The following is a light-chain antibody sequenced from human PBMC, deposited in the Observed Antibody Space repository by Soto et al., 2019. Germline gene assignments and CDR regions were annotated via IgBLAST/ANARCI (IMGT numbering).Light chain of an antibody. Sequence: EIVLTQSPGTLSLSPGERATLSCRASQSVSSYLAWYQQKPGQAPRLLIYDASNRATGIPARFSGSGSGTDFTLTISSLQSEDFAVYYCQQYNNWPPVTFGQGTKVDI. CDR3: QQYNNWPPVT. V-gene: IGKV3-11*01. CDR1: QSVSSY. J-gene: IGKJ1*01. CDR2: DAS.